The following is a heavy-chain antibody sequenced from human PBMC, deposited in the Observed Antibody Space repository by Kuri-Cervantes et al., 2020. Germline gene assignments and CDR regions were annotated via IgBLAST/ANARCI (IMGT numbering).Heavy chain of an antibody. V-gene: IGHV1-2*04. CDR3: ARRYLDGGADY. Sequence: ASVKVSCKASGYTFTSYGMHWVRQAPGQGLEWMGWINPNSGGTNYAQKFQGWVTMTRDTSISTAYMELSRLRSDDTAVYYCARRYLDGGADYWGQGTLVTVSS. CDR2: INPNSGGT. CDR1: GYTFTSYG. J-gene: IGHJ4*02. D-gene: IGHD3/OR15-3a*01.